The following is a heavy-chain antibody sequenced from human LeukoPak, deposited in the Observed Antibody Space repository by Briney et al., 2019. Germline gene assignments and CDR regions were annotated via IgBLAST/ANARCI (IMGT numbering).Heavy chain of an antibody. CDR3: ARAKRRGIAVAGYEFDY. J-gene: IGHJ4*02. CDR2: IFHTGST. V-gene: IGHV4-4*02. CDR1: GASIIGPKW. Sequence: KPSGTLSLTCTVSGASIIGPKWWNWVRLSPGKGMEWIGEIFHTGSTHYNPSLKSRVTISVDTSKNQFSLKLSSVTAADTAVYYCARAKRRGIAVAGYEFDYWGQGTLVTVSS. D-gene: IGHD6-19*01.